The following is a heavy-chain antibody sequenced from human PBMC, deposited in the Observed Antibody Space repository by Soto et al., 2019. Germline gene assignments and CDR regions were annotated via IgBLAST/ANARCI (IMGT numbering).Heavy chain of an antibody. D-gene: IGHD3-10*01. CDR3: ARGTAMVRGVSDTRYYYYGMDV. Sequence: QVQLEQSGAEVKKPGSSVKVSCKASGRTFATHAISWVRQAPGQGFEWMGGIIPLFGTSTYAQKFQGRVTITADESTNTAYMELNSLRSEDTAVYYCARGTAMVRGVSDTRYYYYGMDVWGQGTTVSVSS. CDR2: IIPLFGTS. CDR1: GRTFATHA. J-gene: IGHJ6*02. V-gene: IGHV1-69*01.